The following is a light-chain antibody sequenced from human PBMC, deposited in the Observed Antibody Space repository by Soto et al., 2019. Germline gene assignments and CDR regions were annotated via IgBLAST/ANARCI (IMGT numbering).Light chain of an antibody. Sequence: EIVLTQSPATLSLSPGERATLSCWASQSVSTYLVWYQQKPGQAPRLLIYDASNRVTGIPARFSGSGSGTGFTLTISSLEPEDFAVYYCQQRSNWPPTFGGGTKVEI. CDR2: DAS. CDR3: QQRSNWPPT. V-gene: IGKV3-11*01. J-gene: IGKJ4*01. CDR1: QSVSTY.